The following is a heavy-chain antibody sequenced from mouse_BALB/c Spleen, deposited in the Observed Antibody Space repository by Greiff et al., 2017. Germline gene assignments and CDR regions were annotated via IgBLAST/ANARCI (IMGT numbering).Heavy chain of an antibody. CDR1: GYSITSDYA. CDR2: ISYSGST. V-gene: IGHV3-2*02. J-gene: IGHJ2*01. CDR3: ARSAYYGYFDY. D-gene: IGHD1-1*01. Sequence: EVQGVESGPGLVKPSQSLSLTCTVTGYSITSDYAWYWIRQFPGNKLEWMGYISYSGSTSYNPSLKSRISITRDTSKNQFFLQLNSVTTEDTATYYCARSAYYGYFDYWGQGTTLTVSS.